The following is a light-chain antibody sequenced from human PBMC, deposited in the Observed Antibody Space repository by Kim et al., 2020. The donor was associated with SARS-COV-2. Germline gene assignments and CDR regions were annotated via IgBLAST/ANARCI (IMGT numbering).Light chain of an antibody. CDR2: DNN. CDR3: GTWDSSLSAGV. CDR1: SSKIGKNY. J-gene: IGLJ3*02. Sequence: GQKDTISGYGSSSKIGKNYVAWYQQHTGTATKLLIYDNNKRPSGIPDRFSGSKSGTSATLGITGLQTGDEADYYCGTWDSSLSAGVFGGGTKLTVL. V-gene: IGLV1-51*01.